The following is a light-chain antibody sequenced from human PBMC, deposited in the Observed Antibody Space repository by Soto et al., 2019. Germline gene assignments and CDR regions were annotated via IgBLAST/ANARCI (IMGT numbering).Light chain of an antibody. CDR1: QRIVHSNGNNY. J-gene: IGKJ4*01. V-gene: IGKV2-28*01. CDR3: MRALNGLT. Sequence: IVMTQSPLSLAVTPGEPASISCRSSQRIVHSNGNNYLDWYVQKPGQSPQLLIYFGSHRASGVPDRFSGSGSGTDFTLKISRVEAEDAGVYYCMRALNGLTFGGGTKVEIK. CDR2: FGS.